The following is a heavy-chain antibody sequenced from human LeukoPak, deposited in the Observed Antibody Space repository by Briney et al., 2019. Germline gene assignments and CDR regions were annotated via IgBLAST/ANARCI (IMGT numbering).Heavy chain of an antibody. V-gene: IGHV3-48*04. CDR1: GFTFSSYS. Sequence: PGGSLRLSCAASGFTFSSYSMNWVRQAPGKGLEWVSYISSSSSTIYYADSVKGRFTISRDNSKNTLYLQMNSLRAEDTAVYYCATMVADAFDIWGQGTMVTVSS. J-gene: IGHJ3*02. CDR2: ISSSSSTI. CDR3: ATMVADAFDI. D-gene: IGHD2-8*01.